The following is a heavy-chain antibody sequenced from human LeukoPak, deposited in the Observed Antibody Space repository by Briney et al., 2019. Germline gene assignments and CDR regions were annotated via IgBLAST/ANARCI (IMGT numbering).Heavy chain of an antibody. V-gene: IGHV1-69*04. J-gene: IGHJ2*01. CDR3: AEGPYSDHTWDWYFDL. Sequence: VASVKVSCKASGGTFSSYAISWVRQAPGQGLGRMGRIIPILGIANYAQKFQGRVTITADKSTSTAYMELSSLRSEDTAVYYCAEGPYSDHTWDWYFDLWGRGTLVTVSS. CDR2: IIPILGIA. D-gene: IGHD4-11*01. CDR1: GGTFSSYA.